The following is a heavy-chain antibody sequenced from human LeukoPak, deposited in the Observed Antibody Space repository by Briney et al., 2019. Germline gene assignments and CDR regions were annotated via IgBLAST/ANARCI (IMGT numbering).Heavy chain of an antibody. J-gene: IGHJ6*03. D-gene: IGHD6-13*01. CDR3: AKGQYSSSWSDYYYMDV. CDR1: GFTFSSYG. CDR2: IRYDGSNK. V-gene: IGHV3-30*02. Sequence: GGSLRLSCAASGFTFSSYGMHWVRQAPGKGLEWVAFIRYDGSNKYYADSVKGRFTISRDNSKNTLYLQMNSLRAEDTAVYYCAKGQYSSSWSDYYYMDVWGKGTTVTISS.